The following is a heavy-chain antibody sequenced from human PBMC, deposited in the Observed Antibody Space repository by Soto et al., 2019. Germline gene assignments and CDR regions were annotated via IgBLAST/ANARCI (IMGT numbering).Heavy chain of an antibody. D-gene: IGHD4-17*01. CDR3: AKDLNSGDDNYYFDY. CDR1: GFTFSSYA. J-gene: IGHJ4*02. Sequence: EVQLLESGGGLVQPGGSLRLSCAASGFTFSSYAMSWVRQAPGKGLEWVSAISGSGGSTYYADSVKGRFTISRDNSKNTLYLQMNCLRAEDTAVYYCAKDLNSGDDNYYFDYWGQGTLVTVSS. CDR2: ISGSGGST. V-gene: IGHV3-23*01.